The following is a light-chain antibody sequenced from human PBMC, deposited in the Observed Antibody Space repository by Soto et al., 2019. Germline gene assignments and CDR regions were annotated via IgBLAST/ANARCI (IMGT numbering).Light chain of an antibody. V-gene: IGKV3-20*01. Sequence: EIVLAQSPGTLSLSPGERATLSCRASQTISSRYLTWYQQKSGQVPRLLIYGASSRATGIPDRFSGSGSGTDFTLIISRLEPEDVAVYYFHHSGNSHGTFGQGTKVEIK. CDR2: GAS. CDR1: QTISSRY. CDR3: HHSGNSHGT. J-gene: IGKJ1*01.